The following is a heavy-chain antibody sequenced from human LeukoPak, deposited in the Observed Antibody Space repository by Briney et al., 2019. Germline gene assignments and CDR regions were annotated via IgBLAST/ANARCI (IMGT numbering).Heavy chain of an antibody. D-gene: IGHD2-2*01. CDR2: INPSGGST. Sequence: ASVKVSCKASGYTFTSYYMHWVRQAPGQGLEWMGIINPSGGSTSYAQKFQGRVTMTRDMSTSTVYMELSSLRSEDTAVYYCARSLRHCSSTSCYPDYWGQGTLVTVSS. V-gene: IGHV1-46*01. J-gene: IGHJ4*02. CDR1: GYTFTSYY. CDR3: ARSLRHCSSTSCYPDY.